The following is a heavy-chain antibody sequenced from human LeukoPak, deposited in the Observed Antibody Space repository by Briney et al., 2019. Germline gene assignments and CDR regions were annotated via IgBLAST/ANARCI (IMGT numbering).Heavy chain of an antibody. CDR2: IIPILGIA. CDR1: GGTFSSYA. D-gene: IGHD2-2*01. J-gene: IGHJ5*02. CDR3: ARFKGYCSSTSCYSFDP. V-gene: IGHV1-69*04. Sequence: ASVKVSCKASGGTFSSYAISWVRQAPGQVLEWMGRIIPILGIANYAQKFQGRVTITADKSTSTAYMELSSLRSEDTAVYYCARFKGYCSSTSCYSFDPWGQGTLVTVSS.